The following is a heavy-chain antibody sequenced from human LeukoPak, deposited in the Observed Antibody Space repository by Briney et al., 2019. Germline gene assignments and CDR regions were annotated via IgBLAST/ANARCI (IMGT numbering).Heavy chain of an antibody. V-gene: IGHV4-59*01. CDR2: IYYSGST. J-gene: IGHJ4*02. D-gene: IGHD5-18*01. CDR1: GGSISSYY. CDR3: ARVLRGYTYAMDY. Sequence: SETLSLTCTVSGGSISSYYWSWIRQPPGKGLEWIGYIYYSGSTNYNPSLKSRVTISVDTSKNQFSLKLSSVTAADTAVYYCARVLRGYTYAMDYWGQGTLVTVSS.